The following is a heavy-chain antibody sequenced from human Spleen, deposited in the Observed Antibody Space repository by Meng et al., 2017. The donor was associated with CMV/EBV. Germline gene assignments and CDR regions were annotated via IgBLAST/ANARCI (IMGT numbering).Heavy chain of an antibody. Sequence: SEILPLTCTVSGGSISSYSWSWIRQPPGKGLEWIGYIYYSGSTNYNPPLKSRVTISVDTSKNQFSLKLSSVTAADTAVYYCATGRDGYKTNFDYWGQGTLVTVSS. CDR2: IYYSGST. J-gene: IGHJ4*02. V-gene: IGHV4-59*01. CDR3: ATGRDGYKTNFDY. CDR1: GGSISSYS. D-gene: IGHD5-24*01.